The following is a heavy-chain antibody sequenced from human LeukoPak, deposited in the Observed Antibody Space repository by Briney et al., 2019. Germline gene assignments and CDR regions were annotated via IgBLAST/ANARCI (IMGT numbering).Heavy chain of an antibody. CDR2: IPHAGSNK. CDR3: ARERRSYGVVVAATGLDP. V-gene: IGHV3-30*04. J-gene: IGHJ5*02. Sequence: GGSLRLSCAASGFTFSSYAMNWVRQAPGTGLERVALIPHAGSNKYYTDSVKGRFTISRDNSKNRLYLQMNSLRAEDTAVYYCARERRSYGVVVAATGLDPWGQGTLVTVSS. CDR1: GFTFSSYA. D-gene: IGHD2-15*01.